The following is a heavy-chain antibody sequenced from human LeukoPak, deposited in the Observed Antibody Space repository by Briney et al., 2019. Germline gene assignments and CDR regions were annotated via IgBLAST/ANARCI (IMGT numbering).Heavy chain of an antibody. CDR3: ASSANDFWSGYYQNYYYYYMDV. D-gene: IGHD3-3*01. CDR1: GGSISSSSYY. Sequence: KPSETLSFTCTVSGGSISSSSYYWGWIRQPPGKGLEWIGSIYYRGSTYYNPSLKSRVTISVDTSKNQFSLKLSSVTAADTAVYYCASSANDFWSGYYQNYYYYYMDVWGKGTTVTVSS. J-gene: IGHJ6*03. CDR2: IYYRGST. V-gene: IGHV4-39*07.